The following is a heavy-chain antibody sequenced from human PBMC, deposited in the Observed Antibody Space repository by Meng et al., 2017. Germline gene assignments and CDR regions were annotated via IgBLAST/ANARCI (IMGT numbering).Heavy chain of an antibody. V-gene: IGHV3-33*01. CDR2: IWYDGSNK. CDR3: ARAILTGYYYFDY. J-gene: IGHJ4*02. D-gene: IGHD3-9*01. CDR1: GFTFSSYG. Sequence: GGSLRLSCAASGFTFSSYGMHWVRQAPGKGLEWVAVIWYDGSNKYYADSVKGRFTISRDNSKNTLYLQMNSLRAEDTALYYCARAILTGYYYFDYWGQGTLVTVSS.